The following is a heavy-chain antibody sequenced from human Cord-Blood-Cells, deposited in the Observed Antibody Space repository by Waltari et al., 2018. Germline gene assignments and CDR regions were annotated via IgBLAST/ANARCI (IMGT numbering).Heavy chain of an antibody. Sequence: QVQLVQSGAEVNKPGASVKVSRKDSGSTFTSSGISWVRPAPGQGLEWMGWISAYNGNTNYAQKLQGRVTMTTDTSTSTAYMELRSLRSDDTAVYYCARAGERYYYYGMDVWGQGTTVTVSS. V-gene: IGHV1-18*01. J-gene: IGHJ6*02. CDR1: GSTFTSSG. D-gene: IGHD7-27*01. CDR3: ARAGERYYYYGMDV. CDR2: ISAYNGNT.